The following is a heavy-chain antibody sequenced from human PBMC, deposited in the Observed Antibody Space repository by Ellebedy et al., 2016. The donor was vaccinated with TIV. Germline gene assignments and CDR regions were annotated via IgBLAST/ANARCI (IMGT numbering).Heavy chain of an antibody. CDR1: GGSFSGYY. CDR2: INHSGST. V-gene: IGHV4-34*01. D-gene: IGHD3-3*01. J-gene: IGHJ4*02. CDR3: AIAPITIFGVVITN. Sequence: SETLSLTCAVYGGSFSGYYWSWIRQPPGKGLEWIGEINHSGSTNYNPSLKSRVTISVDTSKNQFSLKLSSVTAADTAVYYCAIAPITIFGVVITNWGQGTLVTVSS.